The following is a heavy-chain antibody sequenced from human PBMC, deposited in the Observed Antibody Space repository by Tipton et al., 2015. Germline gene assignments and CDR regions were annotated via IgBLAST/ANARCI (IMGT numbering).Heavy chain of an antibody. Sequence: SLTCTVSGDSISSGGYYWTWIRQHPVRGLEWIGYIYYSGSTYYNPSLKSRITISVDMSKNQFSLKLSSVTAADTAVYYCARVPFDYFDYWGQGILVTVSS. CDR1: GDSISSGGYY. J-gene: IGHJ4*02. CDR3: ARVPFDYFDY. CDR2: IYYSGST. V-gene: IGHV4-31*03.